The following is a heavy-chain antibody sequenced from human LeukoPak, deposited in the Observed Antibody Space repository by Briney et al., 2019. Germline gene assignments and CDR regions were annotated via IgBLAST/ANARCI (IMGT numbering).Heavy chain of an antibody. Sequence: ASVKVSCKASGYTFTSYDINWVRQATGQGLEWMGWMNPNSGNTGYAQKFQGRVTMTRNTSIGTAYMELSSLRSEDTAVYYCARSRRGYSGFHFDYWGQGTLVTVSS. D-gene: IGHD5-12*01. J-gene: IGHJ4*02. V-gene: IGHV1-8*01. CDR1: GYTFTSYD. CDR3: ARSRRGYSGFHFDY. CDR2: MNPNSGNT.